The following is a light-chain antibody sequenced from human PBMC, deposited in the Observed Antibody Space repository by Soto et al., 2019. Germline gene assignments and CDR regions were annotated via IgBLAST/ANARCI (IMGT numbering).Light chain of an antibody. V-gene: IGKV3-15*01. CDR2: GAS. CDR1: KSICSN. J-gene: IGKJ4*01. CDR3: QQYNNWPPLT. Sequence: EIVMTQSPANLSVSPGERSTLSCRASKSICSNRARYHQNPDQAPRILIYGASTRATGIPARFSGSGSGTTFTLTISSMQSEDFAAYYCQQYNNWPPLTFGGGTKVEIK.